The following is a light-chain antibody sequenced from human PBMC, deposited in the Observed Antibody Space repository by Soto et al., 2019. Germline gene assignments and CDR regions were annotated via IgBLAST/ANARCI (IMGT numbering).Light chain of an antibody. V-gene: IGKV1-27*01. CDR2: AAS. Sequence: DIQMTQSPSSLSASVGDRVTITCRASQGISNYLAWYQQKPGKVPKLLIYAASTLQAGVPSRFSGSGSGTDFTLTISSLQPEDVATYYCQKYNSALPTFGQGTRLEIK. CDR1: QGISNY. J-gene: IGKJ5*01. CDR3: QKYNSALPT.